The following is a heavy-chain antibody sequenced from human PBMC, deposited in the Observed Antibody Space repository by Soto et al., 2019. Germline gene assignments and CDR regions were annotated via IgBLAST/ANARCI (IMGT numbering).Heavy chain of an antibody. CDR2: IIPIFGTA. Sequence: QVQLVQSGAEVKKPGSSVKVSCKASGGTFSSYAISWVRQAPGQGLEWMGGIIPIFGTANYAQKFQGRVTITADESTSTAYMELSSLRSEDTAVYYCARDRRATVTTPCLAAFDYWGQGTLVTVSS. CDR3: ARDRRATVTTPCLAAFDY. CDR1: GGTFSSYA. J-gene: IGHJ4*02. D-gene: IGHD4-17*01. V-gene: IGHV1-69*12.